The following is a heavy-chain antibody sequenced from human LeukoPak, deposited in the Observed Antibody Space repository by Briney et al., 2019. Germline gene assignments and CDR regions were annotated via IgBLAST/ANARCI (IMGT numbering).Heavy chain of an antibody. CDR2: IHYTGAT. D-gene: IGHD3-9*01. CDR1: GGSITGYY. Sequence: SETLSLTCAVYGGSITGYYWSWIRQTPGRGLEWVGEIHYTGATNYNPSLKSRATISTDTSKNQFSLRLSSVTAADTAVYYCARGNILTGYCFDFWGQGALVTVSS. V-gene: IGHV4-34*01. CDR3: ARGNILTGYCFDF. J-gene: IGHJ4*02.